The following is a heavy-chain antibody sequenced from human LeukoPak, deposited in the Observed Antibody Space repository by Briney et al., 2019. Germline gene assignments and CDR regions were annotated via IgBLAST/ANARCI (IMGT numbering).Heavy chain of an antibody. Sequence: ASVKVSCKASGYTFTSYGIIWVRQAPGQGLEWMGWISAYNGNTNYAQKLQGRVTMTTDTSTSTAYMELRSLRSDDTAVYYCARDFFSSSWSLSPYYFDYWGQGTLVTVSS. CDR2: ISAYNGNT. CDR1: GYTFTSYG. V-gene: IGHV1-18*01. J-gene: IGHJ4*02. D-gene: IGHD6-13*01. CDR3: ARDFFSSSWSLSPYYFDY.